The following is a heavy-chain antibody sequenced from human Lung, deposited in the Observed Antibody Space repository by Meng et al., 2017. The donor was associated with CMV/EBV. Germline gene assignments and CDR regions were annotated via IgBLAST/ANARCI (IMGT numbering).Heavy chain of an antibody. CDR2: LNPESGGT. Sequence: AXVXVSXXTSGYKFTDYYLHWVRQAPGQGLEWMGWLNPESGGTNSAQKFKGRITMTRDTSITEAYMELSRLTSDDTAVYFCARGADSSSWYSPYDSWGQGTLVXVSS. D-gene: IGHD6-13*01. CDR3: ARGADSSSWYSPYDS. CDR1: GYKFTDYY. J-gene: IGHJ4*02. V-gene: IGHV1-2*02.